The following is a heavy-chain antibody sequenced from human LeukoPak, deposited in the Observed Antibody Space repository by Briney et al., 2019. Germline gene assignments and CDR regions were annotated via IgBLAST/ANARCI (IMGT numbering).Heavy chain of an antibody. CDR3: ARNLPERSRLITMIRGVRSWFDP. D-gene: IGHD3-10*01. CDR2: ISYDGSNK. CDR1: GFTFSSYA. V-gene: IGHV3-30*14. J-gene: IGHJ5*02. Sequence: PGGSLRLSCAASGFTFSSYAMHWVRQAPGKGLEWVAVISYDGSNKYYADSVKGRFTISRDDSKNTLYLQMNSPRAEDTVVYYCARNLPERSRLITMIRGVRSWFDPWGQGTLVTISS.